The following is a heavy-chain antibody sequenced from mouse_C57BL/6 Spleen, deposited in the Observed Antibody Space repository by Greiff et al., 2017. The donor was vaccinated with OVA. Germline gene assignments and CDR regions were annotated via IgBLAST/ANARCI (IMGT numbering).Heavy chain of an antibody. J-gene: IGHJ2*01. CDR3: ARYGRMDYFDY. D-gene: IGHD1-1*01. CDR2: IDPSDSYT. Sequence: QVQLQQPGAELVKPGASVKLSCKASGYTFTSYWMQWVKQRPGQGLEWIGEIDPSDSYTTYNQKFKGKATLTVDTSSSTAYMQLSSLTSEDSAVYYCARYGRMDYFDYWGQGTTLTVSS. CDR1: GYTFTSYW. V-gene: IGHV1-50*01.